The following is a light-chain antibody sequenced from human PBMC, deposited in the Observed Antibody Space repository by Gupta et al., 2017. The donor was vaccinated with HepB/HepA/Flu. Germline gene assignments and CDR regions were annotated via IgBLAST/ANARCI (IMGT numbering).Light chain of an antibody. CDR2: KGS. Sequence: DVVMTQSPLSLPVTLGQPASISCRSSQRLVSSDGNTYLIWFQQRPGQAPMRLIYKGSNRDCGVPDRFSGSGSGTDFTLKISRVEAEDVGVYYCTQGKRWPPTFGEGTKVEIK. V-gene: IGKV2-30*01. CDR3: TQGKRWPPT. J-gene: IGKJ4*01. CDR1: QRLVSSDGNTY.